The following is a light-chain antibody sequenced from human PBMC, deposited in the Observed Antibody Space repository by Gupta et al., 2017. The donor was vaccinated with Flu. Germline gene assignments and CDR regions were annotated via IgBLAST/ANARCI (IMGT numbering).Light chain of an antibody. CDR1: SSNIGAGYD. J-gene: IGLJ3*02. CDR3: QSYDTSLSGWV. CDR2: GSS. V-gene: IGLV1-40*01. Sequence: QSVLTQPPSVSGAPGQRVTISCTGSSSNIGAGYDVHWYQQLPGSAPKVLIYGSSNRPSGVPDRFFGSKSGISASQAITGLQAEDEADYYCQSYDTSLSGWVFGGGTKVTAL.